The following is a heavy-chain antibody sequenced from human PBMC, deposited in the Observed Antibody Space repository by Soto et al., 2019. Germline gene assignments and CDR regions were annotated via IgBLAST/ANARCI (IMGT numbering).Heavy chain of an antibody. Sequence: PSETLSLTCAVYGGSFSGYYWSWIRQPPGKGLEWIGEINHSGITNYNPSLKSRVTISVDTSKNQFSLKLSSVTAADTAVYYCAGQPXNWNDYAGRLXYWGQGTLVXVSS. CDR1: GGSFSGYY. CDR2: INHSGIT. D-gene: IGHD1-1*01. CDR3: AGQPXNWNDYAGRLXY. V-gene: IGHV4-34*01. J-gene: IGHJ4*02.